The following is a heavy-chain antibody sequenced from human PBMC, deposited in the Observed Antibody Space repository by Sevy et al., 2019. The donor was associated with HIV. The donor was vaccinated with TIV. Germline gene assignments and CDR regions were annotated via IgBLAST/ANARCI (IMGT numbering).Heavy chain of an antibody. J-gene: IGHJ3*02. V-gene: IGHV4-59*08. Sequence: SETLSLTCTVSGGSINSDHWNWIRQPPGKGLEWIGYVYYTGGTNYNPSLKNRVTIPVDRTKNQCSLKLTSVTAADTAVYYCARRNDFDIWGQGTMVTVSS. CDR1: GGSINSDH. CDR3: ARRNDFDI. CDR2: VYYTGGT.